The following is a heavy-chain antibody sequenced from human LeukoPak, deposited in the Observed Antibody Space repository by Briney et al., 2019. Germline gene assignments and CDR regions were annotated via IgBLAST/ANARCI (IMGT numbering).Heavy chain of an antibody. Sequence: ASVTVSCKASGYTFTVYYMHWVRQAPGQGLEWMGIINPSGGSTSYAQKFQGRVTMTRDTSTSTVYMELSSLRSEDTAVYYCARGQYCSSTSCYHYFDYWGQGTLVTVSS. CDR2: INPSGGST. D-gene: IGHD2-2*01. CDR3: ARGQYCSSTSCYHYFDY. J-gene: IGHJ4*02. CDR1: GYTFTVYY. V-gene: IGHV1-46*01.